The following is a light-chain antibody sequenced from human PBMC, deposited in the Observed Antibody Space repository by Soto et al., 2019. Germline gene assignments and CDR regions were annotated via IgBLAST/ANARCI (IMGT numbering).Light chain of an antibody. V-gene: IGKV2-28*01. J-gene: IGKJ1*01. CDR1: QILLHSNGYNY. CDR3: MQALQAPLT. Sequence: DIVVTQSPLSLPVTPGEPASISCRSSQILLHSNGYNYLDWYLQKPGQSPQXLIYLGSNRASGVPDRFSGSGSGTDFTLKISRVEAEDVGLYYCMQALQAPLTLGQGTKVDIK. CDR2: LGS.